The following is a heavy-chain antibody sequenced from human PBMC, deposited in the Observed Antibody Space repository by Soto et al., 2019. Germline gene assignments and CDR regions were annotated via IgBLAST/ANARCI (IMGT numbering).Heavy chain of an antibody. D-gene: IGHD6-13*01. CDR1: GFSFASSW. V-gene: IGHV3-7*05. J-gene: IGHJ3*02. CDR3: ARDVSPGSSSLYLDAFDI. CDR2: IKKDGSKI. Sequence: EVQLVESGGDLVQPGGSLRLSCAASGFSFASSWMTWVRQAPGKGLEWVANIKKDGSKINYLDSVRGRFTVSRDNAKNALYLEMNSLGAEDTALYYCARDVSPGSSSLYLDAFDIWGQGTMVTVSS.